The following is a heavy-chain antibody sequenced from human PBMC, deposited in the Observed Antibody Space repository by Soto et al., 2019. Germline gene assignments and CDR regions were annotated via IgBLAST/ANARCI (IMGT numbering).Heavy chain of an antibody. D-gene: IGHD1-26*01. Sequence: QVQLVQSGAEVKKPGSSVKVSCKASGGTLSSYAISWVRQAPGQGLEWVGGIIPMSHTSNYALRFQGRVTITADESTSTVYMELRRLRFEDTAVYYCARSRRVGDYHYYYGMDVWGKGTTVTVSS. J-gene: IGHJ6*04. CDR2: IIPMSHTS. CDR1: GGTLSSYA. CDR3: ARSRRVGDYHYYYGMDV. V-gene: IGHV1-69*01.